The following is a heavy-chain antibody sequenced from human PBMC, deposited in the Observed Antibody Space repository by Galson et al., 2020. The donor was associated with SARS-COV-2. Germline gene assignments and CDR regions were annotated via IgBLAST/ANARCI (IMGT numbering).Heavy chain of an antibody. V-gene: IGHV4-59*01. Sequence: SQTLSLTCTVSGGSISGYYWSWMRQPPGKGLEWIAYFYYSGSTSYNPSLKSRVTISVDTSKNQFSLKLTSVTAADTAVYYCARSDIGGYYDFWGQGTLVTVSS. D-gene: IGHD3-22*01. CDR2: FYYSGST. CDR3: ARSDIGGYYDF. CDR1: GGSISGYY. J-gene: IGHJ4*02.